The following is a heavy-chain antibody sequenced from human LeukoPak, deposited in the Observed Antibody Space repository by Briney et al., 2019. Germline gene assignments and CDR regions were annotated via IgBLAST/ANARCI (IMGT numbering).Heavy chain of an antibody. D-gene: IGHD6-19*01. J-gene: IGHJ4*02. CDR3: ARALYSSGHLDY. Sequence: PSETLSLTCTVSGGSISSYYWSWILQPPGKGLEWIGYIYYSGSTNYNPSLKSRVTISVDTSKNQFSLKLSSVTAADTAVYYCARALYSSGHLDYWGQGTLVTVSS. V-gene: IGHV4-59*01. CDR2: IYYSGST. CDR1: GGSISSYY.